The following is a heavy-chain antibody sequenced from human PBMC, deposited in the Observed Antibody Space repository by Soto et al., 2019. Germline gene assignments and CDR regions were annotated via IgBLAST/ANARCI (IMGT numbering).Heavy chain of an antibody. CDR1: GGSINSYY. J-gene: IGHJ5*02. Sequence: SETLSLTCTVSGGSINSYYWSWIRQPPGKGLEWIGYIYYSGSTNYNPSLKSRVTISVDTSKNQFSLKLSSVTAADTAVYYCARGNKGYCSSTSCYDAWFDPWGQGTLVTVSS. CDR2: IYYSGST. V-gene: IGHV4-59*01. D-gene: IGHD2-2*01. CDR3: ARGNKGYCSSTSCYDAWFDP.